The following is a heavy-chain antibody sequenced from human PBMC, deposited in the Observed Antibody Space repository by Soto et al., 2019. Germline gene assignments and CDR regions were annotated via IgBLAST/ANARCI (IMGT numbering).Heavy chain of an antibody. D-gene: IGHD1-26*01. CDR3: ARGLEYYFKPGVFDI. CDR1: GFTLSSSE. V-gene: IGHV3-48*03. CDR2: VGSSANTK. Sequence: EVQLVESGGGLEQPGGSLRLSCAASGFTLSSSEMNWVRQAPGKGLEWVSYVGSSANTKYYADSVKGRFTISRDNAKNSLYLQMNSLRAEDTAVYYCARGLEYYFKPGVFDIWGQGTMVTVSS. J-gene: IGHJ3*02.